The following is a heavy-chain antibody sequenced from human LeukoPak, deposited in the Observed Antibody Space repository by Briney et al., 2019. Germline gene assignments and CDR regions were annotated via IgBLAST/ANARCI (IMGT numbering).Heavy chain of an antibody. CDR1: GFTFSSYA. CDR3: AKDPVDTYGYGVYSLGGWDY. D-gene: IGHD5-18*01. J-gene: IGHJ4*02. Sequence: GGSLRLSCAASGFTFSSYAMSWVRQAPGKGLEWVSAISGSGGSTYYADSVKGRFTISRDNSKNTLYLQMNSLRAEDTAVYYCAKDPVDTYGYGVYSLGGWDYWGQGTLVTVSS. V-gene: IGHV3-23*01. CDR2: ISGSGGST.